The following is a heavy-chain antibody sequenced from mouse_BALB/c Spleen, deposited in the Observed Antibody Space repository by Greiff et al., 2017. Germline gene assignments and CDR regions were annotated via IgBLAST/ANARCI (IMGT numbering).Heavy chain of an antibody. CDR3: ARGYDELDY. Sequence: EVQGVESGGGLVQPGGSRKLSCAASGFTFSSFGMHWVRQAPEKGLEWVAYISSGSSTIYYADTVKGRFTISRDNPKNTLFLQMTRLRSEDTAMYYCARGYDELDYWGQGTTLTVSS. CDR2: ISSGSSTI. CDR1: GFTFSSFG. J-gene: IGHJ2*01. D-gene: IGHD2-14*01. V-gene: IGHV5-17*02.